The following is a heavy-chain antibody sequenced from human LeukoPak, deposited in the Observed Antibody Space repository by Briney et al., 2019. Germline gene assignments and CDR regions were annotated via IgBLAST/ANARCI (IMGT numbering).Heavy chain of an antibody. Sequence: GGSLRLSCGTSGFTFSSYGMHWVRQAPGKGLEWVAFIRFDGRNKYHADSVKGRFTISRDNSKNTLYLQMNSLRAEDTAVYYCAELGITMIGGVWGKGTTVTISS. D-gene: IGHD3-10*02. V-gene: IGHV3-30*02. CDR1: GFTFSSYG. CDR2: IRFDGRNK. J-gene: IGHJ6*04. CDR3: AELGITMIGGV.